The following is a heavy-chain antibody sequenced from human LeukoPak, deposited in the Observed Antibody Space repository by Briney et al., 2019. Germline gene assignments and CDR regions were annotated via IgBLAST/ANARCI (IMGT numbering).Heavy chain of an antibody. CDR2: ISGSDDGT. CDR3: AKSPVSSCRGSFCYPFDY. J-gene: IGHJ4*02. V-gene: IGHV3-23*01. D-gene: IGHD2-15*01. Sequence: GGSLRLSCAASGFTFSTYAMSWVRQIPGKGREWVSAISGSDDGTYYADSVKGRFTISRDNSRNPLYLQMNTLRAENTAVYFCAKSPVSSCRGSFCYPFDYWGQGPLVTVSS. CDR1: GFTFSTYA.